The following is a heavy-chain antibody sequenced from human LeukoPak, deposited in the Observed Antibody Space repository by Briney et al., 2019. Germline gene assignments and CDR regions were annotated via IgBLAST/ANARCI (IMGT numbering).Heavy chain of an antibody. CDR2: IIPILGIA. CDR3: GISGWYDDYFDY. CDR1: GGTFSSYA. V-gene: IGHV1-69*04. D-gene: IGHD6-19*01. J-gene: IGHJ4*02. Sequence: ASVKVSCKASGGTFSSYAISWVRQAPGQGLEWMGRIIPILGIANYAQKFQGRVTITADKSTSTAYMELSSLRSEDTAVYYCGISGWYDDYFDYWGQGTLVTVSS.